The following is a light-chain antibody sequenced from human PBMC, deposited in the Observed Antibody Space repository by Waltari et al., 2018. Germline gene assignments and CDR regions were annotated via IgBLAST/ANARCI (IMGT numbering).Light chain of an antibody. Sequence: SYELTQSPSVSVSPGQTATITCPGAKLGVKYVCWYQQKPGQSPVMVIYQDTKRPSGIPDRFSGSNSGNTATLTISGTQALDEADYYCQSWDSTTVVFGGGTKLTVL. CDR1: KLGVKY. CDR2: QDT. V-gene: IGLV3-1*01. CDR3: QSWDSTTVV. J-gene: IGLJ2*01.